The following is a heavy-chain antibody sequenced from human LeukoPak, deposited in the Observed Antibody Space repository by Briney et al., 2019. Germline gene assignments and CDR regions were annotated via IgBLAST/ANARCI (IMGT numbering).Heavy chain of an antibody. Sequence: GGSLRLSCAASGFTFSIYGMHWVRQAPGKGLEWVTFIRDDGSNKDYADSVKGRFTISRDNSKNMLYVQMNSLRAEDTAVYYCARSYGALDIWGQGTMVTASS. CDR3: ARSYGALDI. J-gene: IGHJ3*02. CDR2: IRDDGSNK. V-gene: IGHV3-30*02. CDR1: GFTFSIYG. D-gene: IGHD4-17*01.